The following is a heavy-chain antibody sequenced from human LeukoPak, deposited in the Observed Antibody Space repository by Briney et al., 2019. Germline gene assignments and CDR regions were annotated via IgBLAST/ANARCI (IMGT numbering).Heavy chain of an antibody. J-gene: IGHJ3*02. CDR2: IIPIFGTA. V-gene: IGHV1-69*13. D-gene: IGHD3-22*01. CDR3: ARAGLWDYSDSSGYHNGAFDI. Sequence: SVKVSCKASGGTFSSYAISWVRQAPGQGLEWMGGIIPIFGTANYAQKFQGRVTITADESTSTAYMELSSLRSDDTAVYYCARAGLWDYSDSSGYHNGAFDIWGQGTMVTVSS. CDR1: GGTFSSYA.